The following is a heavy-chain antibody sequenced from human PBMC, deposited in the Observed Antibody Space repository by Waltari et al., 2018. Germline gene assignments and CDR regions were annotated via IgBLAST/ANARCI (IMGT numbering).Heavy chain of an antibody. Sequence: QMQLVAFGGGVVQPGGSLRLSCAASGFSFNNFGMHWVRQAPGKGLEWVAFIRYDGINKYYADSLEGRFTVSRDNSKNILYLQLNSLRPDDTALYFCAKDGDYSVPGYDAFDVWGQGTVVTVSA. J-gene: IGHJ3*01. CDR1: GFSFNNFG. CDR3: AKDGDYSVPGYDAFDV. D-gene: IGHD4-17*01. V-gene: IGHV3-30*02. CDR2: IRYDGINK.